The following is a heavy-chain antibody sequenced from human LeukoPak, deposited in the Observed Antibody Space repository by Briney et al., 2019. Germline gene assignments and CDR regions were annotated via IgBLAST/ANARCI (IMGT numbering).Heavy chain of an antibody. CDR3: ARGSADYGMIVVVTFDY. D-gene: IGHD3-22*01. CDR2: MNPNSGNT. Sequence: GASVKVSCKASGYTFTSYDINWVRQATGQGLEWMGWMNPNSGNTGYAQKFQGRVTMTRNTSISTAYMELSSLRSEDTAVYYCARGSADYGMIVVVTFDYWGQGTLVTVSS. V-gene: IGHV1-8*01. CDR1: GYTFTSYD. J-gene: IGHJ4*02.